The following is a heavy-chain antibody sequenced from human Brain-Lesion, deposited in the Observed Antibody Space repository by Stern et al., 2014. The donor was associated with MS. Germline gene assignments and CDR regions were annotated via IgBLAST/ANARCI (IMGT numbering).Heavy chain of an antibody. J-gene: IGHJ4*02. CDR2: IYPGDSDI. CDR1: GYNFINYW. Sequence: EVQLVESGAELKKPGESLKISCKTSGYNFINYWIAWVRQVPGKGLEWIGIIYPGDSDIRYSPSFQGHVTISVDKSITTAYLQWNSLKASDTAVYFCATWSVACDSWGQGALITVSS. V-gene: IGHV5-51*03. CDR3: ATWSVACDS. D-gene: IGHD2-21*01.